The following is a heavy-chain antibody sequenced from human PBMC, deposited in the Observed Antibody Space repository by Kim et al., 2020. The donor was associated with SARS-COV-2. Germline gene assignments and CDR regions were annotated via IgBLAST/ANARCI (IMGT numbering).Heavy chain of an antibody. D-gene: IGHD3-10*01. Sequence: KGRFTNSRDNAKNSLYLQMNSLRAEDTALYYCAKDLYYYGSGSYFGAFDIWGQGTMVTVSS. V-gene: IGHV3-9*01. J-gene: IGHJ3*02. CDR3: AKDLYYYGSGSYFGAFDI.